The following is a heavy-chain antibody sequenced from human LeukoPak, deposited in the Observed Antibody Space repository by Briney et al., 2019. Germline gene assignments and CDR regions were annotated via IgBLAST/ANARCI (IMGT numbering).Heavy chain of an antibody. Sequence: SETLSLTCTVSGGSISSGGYYWSWIRQPPGKGLEWIGYIYHSGSTYYNPSLKSRVTISVDRSKNQFSLKLSSVTAADTAVYYCARDKQLVRGVEETYYFDYWGQGTLVTVSS. J-gene: IGHJ4*02. CDR1: GGSISSGGYY. CDR3: ARDKQLVRGVEETYYFDY. V-gene: IGHV4-30-2*01. D-gene: IGHD6-6*01. CDR2: IYHSGST.